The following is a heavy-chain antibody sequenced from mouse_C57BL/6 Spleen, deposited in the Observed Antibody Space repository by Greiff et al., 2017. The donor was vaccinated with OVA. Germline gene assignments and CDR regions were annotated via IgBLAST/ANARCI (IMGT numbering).Heavy chain of an antibody. CDR3: SRRGGGYAMDY. V-gene: IGHV1-69*01. CDR1: GYTFTSYW. J-gene: IGHJ4*01. Sequence: VQLQQPGAELVMPGASVKLSCKASGYTFTSYWMHWVKQRPGQGLEWIGEIDPSDGYTNYNQTFKGKSTLTVDKSSSTAYMQLSSLTSEDAAVYYCSRRGGGYAMDYWGQGTSVTVSS. CDR2: IDPSDGYT.